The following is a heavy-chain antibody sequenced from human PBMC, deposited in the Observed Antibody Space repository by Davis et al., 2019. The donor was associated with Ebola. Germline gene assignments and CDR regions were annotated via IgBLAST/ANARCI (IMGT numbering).Heavy chain of an antibody. CDR1: GESFSDYY. J-gene: IGHJ4*02. Sequence: MPSETLSLTCAVYGESFSDYYWSWIRQPPGKGLEWIGEINHSGSTNYNPSLKSRVTISVDTSKNQFSLKLSSVTAADTAVYYCAGKMVYGGPDYWGQGTLVTVSS. CDR2: INHSGST. V-gene: IGHV4-34*01. CDR3: AGKMVYGGPDY. D-gene: IGHD2-8*01.